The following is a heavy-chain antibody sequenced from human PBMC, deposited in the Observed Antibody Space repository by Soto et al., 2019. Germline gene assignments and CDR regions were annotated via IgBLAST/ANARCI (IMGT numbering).Heavy chain of an antibody. J-gene: IGHJ4*02. CDR3: ARHSTPPFDY. V-gene: IGHV1-69*02. CDR2: IIPILGIA. CDR1: GGTFSSYT. D-gene: IGHD2-15*01. Sequence: QVQLVQSGAAVKKPGSSVKVSCKASGGTFSSYTINWVRQAPGQGLEWMGRIIPILGIANYAQKFQGRFTVTADKCTRTAYMELSSLRSEGTAVYYCARHSTPPFDYWGQGTLATVSS.